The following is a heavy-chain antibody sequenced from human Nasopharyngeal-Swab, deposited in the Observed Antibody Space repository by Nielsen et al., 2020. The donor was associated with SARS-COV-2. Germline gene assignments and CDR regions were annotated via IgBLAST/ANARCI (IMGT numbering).Heavy chain of an antibody. D-gene: IGHD1-26*01. CDR2: IIPILGIA. J-gene: IGHJ4*02. CDR1: GGTFSSYA. Sequence: SVKVSCKASGGTFSSYAISWVRQAPGQGLEWMGGIIPILGIANYAQKFQGRVTITADKSTSTAYMELSSLRSEDTAVYYCARRWGRGSLMDYWSQGTLVTVSS. V-gene: IGHV1-69*10. CDR3: ARRWGRGSLMDY.